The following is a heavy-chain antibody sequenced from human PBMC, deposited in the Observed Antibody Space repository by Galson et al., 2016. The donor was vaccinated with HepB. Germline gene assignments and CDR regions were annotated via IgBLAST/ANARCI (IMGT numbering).Heavy chain of an antibody. CDR1: GFTFSNYA. J-gene: IGHJ4*02. V-gene: IGHV3-23*01. CDR2: ICGSGTCT. Sequence: SLRLSCAASGFTFSNYAMSWVRQAPGKGLEWVSGICGSGTCTYFADSVKGRFTISRDNSKNTLYLQMNSLRDEDTAVYYCAKEDPSNVWASYRYLNYFDYWGQGTLITVSS. D-gene: IGHD3-16*02. CDR3: AKEDPSNVWASYRYLNYFDY.